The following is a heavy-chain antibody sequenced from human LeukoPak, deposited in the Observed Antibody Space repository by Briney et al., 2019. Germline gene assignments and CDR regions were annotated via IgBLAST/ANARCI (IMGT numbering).Heavy chain of an antibody. CDR1: GGTVSSYA. D-gene: IGHD3-22*01. V-gene: IGHV1-69*04. CDR3: AREAYYYDSSGNEPFYYGMDV. J-gene: IGHJ6*02. Sequence: SVKVSCKASGGTVSSYAISWVRQAPGQGLEWMGRIIPILGIANYAQKFQGRVTITADKSTSTAYMELSSLRSEDTAVYYCAREAYYYDSSGNEPFYYGMDVWGQGTTVTVSS. CDR2: IIPILGIA.